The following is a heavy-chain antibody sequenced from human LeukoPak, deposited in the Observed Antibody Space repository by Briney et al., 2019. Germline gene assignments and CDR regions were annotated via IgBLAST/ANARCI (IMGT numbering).Heavy chain of an antibody. CDR1: GASISNYY. CDR3: ARHEGFGNYNDYYYDIDV. V-gene: IGHV4-59*08. Sequence: SETLSLTCTVSGASISNYYWGWIRQPPGKGLEWIGYVYDTGSTNYNASLKSRVTISVDTSKDQFSLKLSSVTAADTAVYYCARHEGFGNYNDYYYDIDVWGQGTTVTVSS. J-gene: IGHJ6*02. D-gene: IGHD4-11*01. CDR2: VYDTGST.